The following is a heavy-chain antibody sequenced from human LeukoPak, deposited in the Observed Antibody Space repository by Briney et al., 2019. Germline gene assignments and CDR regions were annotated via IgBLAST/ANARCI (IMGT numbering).Heavy chain of an antibody. CDR3: ARDRMVRGEPLYYFDY. CDR1: GFTFSTYG. Sequence: GGSLRLSCAASGFTFSTYGMHWVRQAPCKGLEWVAVISYDGSNKYYADSVKGRFTISRDNSKNTPYLQMNSLRAEDTAVYYCARDRMVRGEPLYYFDYWGQGTLVTVSS. D-gene: IGHD3-10*01. J-gene: IGHJ4*02. CDR2: ISYDGSNK. V-gene: IGHV3-30*03.